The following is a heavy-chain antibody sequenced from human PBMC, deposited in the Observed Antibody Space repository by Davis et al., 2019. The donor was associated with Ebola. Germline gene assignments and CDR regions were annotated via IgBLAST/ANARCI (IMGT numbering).Heavy chain of an antibody. D-gene: IGHD4-17*01. CDR3: ARHRPFGDSAIDF. CDR1: GYSFSDSW. V-gene: IGHV5-51*01. J-gene: IGHJ4*02. CDR2: IFPRDSDT. Sequence: GESLKISCRGSGYSFSDSWIAWVRQMPGKGLEWMGIIFPRDSDTKYSPSFQGQVTISADKSITTAYLQWSSLKASDTAMYYCARHRPFGDSAIDFWGQGTLVTVSS.